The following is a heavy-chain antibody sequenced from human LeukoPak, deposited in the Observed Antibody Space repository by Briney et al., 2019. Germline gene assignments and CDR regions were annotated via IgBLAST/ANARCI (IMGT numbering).Heavy chain of an antibody. D-gene: IGHD3-3*01. CDR1: GFTFSSYS. CDR2: ISSSSSYI. J-gene: IGHJ4*02. CDR3: ARDRDDFWSGIDY. Sequence: GGSLGLSCAASGFTFSSYSMNWVRQAPGKGLEWVSSISSSSSYIYYADSVKGRFTISRDNAKNSLYLQMNSLRAEDTAVYYCARDRDDFWSGIDYWGQGTLVTVSS. V-gene: IGHV3-21*01.